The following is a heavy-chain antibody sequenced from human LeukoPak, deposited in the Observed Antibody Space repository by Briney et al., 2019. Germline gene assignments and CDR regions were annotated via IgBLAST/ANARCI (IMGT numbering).Heavy chain of an antibody. CDR3: ARAGGHYYGSGSYYLYGY. D-gene: IGHD3-10*01. Sequence: ASVKVSCKASGYTFTGYYMHWVRQAPGQGLEWMGWINPNGGGTNYAQKFQGRVTMTRDTYISAAYMELSRLRSDDTAVYYCARAGGHYYGSGSYYLYGYWGQGTLVTVSS. V-gene: IGHV1-2*02. J-gene: IGHJ4*02. CDR2: INPNGGGT. CDR1: GYTFTGYY.